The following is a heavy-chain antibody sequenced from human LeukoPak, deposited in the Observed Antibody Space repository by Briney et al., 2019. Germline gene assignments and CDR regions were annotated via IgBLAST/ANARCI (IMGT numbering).Heavy chain of an antibody. CDR2: IYSGGST. CDR1: GLTVSSNY. CDR3: ASICLGEVFKEPVDY. Sequence: GGSLRLSCAASGLTVSSNYMSWVRQAPGKGLEWVSVIYSGGSTYYADAVKGRFTISRDNSKDTLYLQMNSLRAEDTAVYYCASICLGEVFKEPVDYWGQGTLVTVSS. J-gene: IGHJ4*02. D-gene: IGHD3-16*01. V-gene: IGHV3-53*01.